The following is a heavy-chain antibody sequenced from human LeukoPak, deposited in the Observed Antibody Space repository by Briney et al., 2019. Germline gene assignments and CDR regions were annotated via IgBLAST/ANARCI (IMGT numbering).Heavy chain of an antibody. D-gene: IGHD1-26*01. J-gene: IGHJ4*02. V-gene: IGHV4-59*08. CDR3: ARHSGASPHYFDY. Sequence: SETLSLTCTVSGDSIINYYWSWIRQPPGKGLEWIGFIYYSGTTHYNPSLKSRVTMSVATSNNQFSLRLSSVTAADTAIYYCARHSGASPHYFDYWGRGALVTVSS. CDR1: GDSIINYY. CDR2: IYYSGTT.